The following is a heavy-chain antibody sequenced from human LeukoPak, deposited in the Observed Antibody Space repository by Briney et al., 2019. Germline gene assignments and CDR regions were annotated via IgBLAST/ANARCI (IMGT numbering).Heavy chain of an antibody. V-gene: IGHV1-8*01. CDR3: ARVAMVRGVRSLGY. J-gene: IGHJ4*02. CDR1: GYTFTSYD. D-gene: IGHD3-10*01. Sequence: GASVKVSCKASGYTFTSYDINWVRQATGQGLEWMGWMNPNSGNTGYAQKFQGRVTMTRNTSISTAYMELSSLRSEDTAVYYCARVAMVRGVRSLGYWGQGTLVTVSS. CDR2: MNPNSGNT.